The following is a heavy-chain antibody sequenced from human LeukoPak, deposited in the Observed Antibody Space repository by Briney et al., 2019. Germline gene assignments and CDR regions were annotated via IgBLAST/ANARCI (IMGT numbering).Heavy chain of an antibody. V-gene: IGHV4-34*01. CDR1: GGSFSGYY. J-gene: IGHJ4*02. D-gene: IGHD6-13*01. CDR2: INHSGST. CDR3: ARGTSSSWYVDY. Sequence: SETLPLTCAVYGGSFSGYYWSWIGQPPGKGLEWIGEINHSGSTNYNPSLKSRVTISVDTSKNQFSLKLSSVTAADTAVYYCARGTSSSWYVDYWGQGTLVTVSS.